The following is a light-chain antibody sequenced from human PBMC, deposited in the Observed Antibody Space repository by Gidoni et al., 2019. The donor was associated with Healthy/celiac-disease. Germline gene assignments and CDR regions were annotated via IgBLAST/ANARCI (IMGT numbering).Light chain of an antibody. CDR2: AAS. J-gene: IGKJ1*01. V-gene: IGKV1-39*01. Sequence: DFQMTPPQSSLSASVGDRVTITCRASQSISTYLNWYQQKPGKAPKLLTYAASSLQSGVPSRFSGSGSGTDFTLTISSLQPEDFATYYCQQSNSTPQTFGQXTKVEIK. CDR3: QQSNSTPQT. CDR1: QSISTY.